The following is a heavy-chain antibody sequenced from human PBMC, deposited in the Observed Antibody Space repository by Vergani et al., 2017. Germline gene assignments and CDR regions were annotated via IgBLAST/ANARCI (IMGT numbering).Heavy chain of an antibody. V-gene: IGHV3-30-3*01. CDR2: ISYDGSNK. D-gene: IGHD3-9*01. CDR1: GFTFSSYA. J-gene: IGHJ2*01. CDR3: ARDNYDTLTGYWGASGWYFDL. Sequence: QVQLVESGGGVVQPGRSLRLSCAASGFTFSSYAMHWVRQAPGKGLEWVAVISYDGSNKYYADSVKGRFTISRDNSKNTLYLQMNSLRAEDTAVYYCARDNYDTLTGYWGASGWYFDLWGRGTLVTVSS.